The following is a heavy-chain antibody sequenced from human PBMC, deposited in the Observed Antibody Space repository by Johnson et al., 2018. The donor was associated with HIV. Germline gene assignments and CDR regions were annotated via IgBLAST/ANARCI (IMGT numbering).Heavy chain of an antibody. V-gene: IGHV3-30*04. CDR1: EFSLSNYA. D-gene: IGHD6-13*01. J-gene: IGHJ3*02. CDR2: ISYDAGKK. CDR3: ARGRKDMEAADGLDNDAFDM. Sequence: QVQLVESGGGVVQPGRSLRIYCAVSEFSLSNYAMHWVRLAPGKGLQWMAVISYDAGKKYYADSVRGRFTISRDISKNTLYLQMASLRPDDTALYYCARGRKDMEAADGLDNDAFDMWGQGTLVTVSS.